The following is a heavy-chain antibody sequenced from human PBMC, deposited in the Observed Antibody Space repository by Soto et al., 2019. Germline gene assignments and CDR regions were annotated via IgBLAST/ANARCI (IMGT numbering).Heavy chain of an antibody. CDR1: GFTFSQYA. Sequence: GGSLRLSCAASGFTFSQYALNWVRQSPGKGLEWVAVILYDGTIERYADSVKGRFTVSGDNSKNTVYLQMDSLTPEDTGVYYCAREASVAALNWFDPWGQGTLVTVSS. D-gene: IGHD6-6*01. J-gene: IGHJ5*02. CDR2: ILYDGTIE. V-gene: IGHV3-30-3*01. CDR3: AREASVAALNWFDP.